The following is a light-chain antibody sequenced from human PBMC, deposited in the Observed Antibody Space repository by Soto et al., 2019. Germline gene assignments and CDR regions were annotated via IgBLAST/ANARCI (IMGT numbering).Light chain of an antibody. V-gene: IGKV3-11*01. CDR2: DAS. J-gene: IGKJ1*01. CDR3: QQRSNWPPTWT. Sequence: EIVLTQSPGTLSLSPGERATLSCRASQRIGSYLAWYQQKPGQTPRLLIYDASNRATGIPARFSGSGSGTDFTLTIRSLEPEDFAVYYCQQRSNWPPTWTFGQGTKVEIK. CDR1: QRIGSY.